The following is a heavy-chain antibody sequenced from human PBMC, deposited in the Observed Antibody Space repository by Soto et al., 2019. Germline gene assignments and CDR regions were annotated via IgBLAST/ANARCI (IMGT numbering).Heavy chain of an antibody. J-gene: IGHJ6*02. V-gene: IGHV3-33*01. Sequence: PGGSLRLSCAASGFTFSSYGMHWVRQAPGKGLEWVAVIWYDGSNKYYADSVKGRFTISRDNSKNTLYLQMNSLRAEDTAVYYCARVFDKLWFGVPLSCMDVWGQGTTVTVSS. CDR2: IWYDGSNK. CDR1: GFTFSSYG. CDR3: ARVFDKLWFGVPLSCMDV. D-gene: IGHD3-10*01.